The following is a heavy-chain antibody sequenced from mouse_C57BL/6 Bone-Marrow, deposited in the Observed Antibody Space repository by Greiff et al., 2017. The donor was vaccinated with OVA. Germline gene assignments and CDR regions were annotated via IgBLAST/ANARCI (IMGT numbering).Heavy chain of an antibody. J-gene: IGHJ1*03. Sequence: QVQLQQPGAELVKPGASVKLSCKASGYTFTSYWMHWVKQRPGQGLEWIGMIHPNSGSTKYNEKFKSKATLTVDKPSSTAYMQLSSLTSEDSAVYYCARELLRGWYFDVWGTGTTVTVSS. D-gene: IGHD1-1*01. CDR2: IHPNSGST. CDR3: ARELLRGWYFDV. CDR1: GYTFTSYW. V-gene: IGHV1-64*01.